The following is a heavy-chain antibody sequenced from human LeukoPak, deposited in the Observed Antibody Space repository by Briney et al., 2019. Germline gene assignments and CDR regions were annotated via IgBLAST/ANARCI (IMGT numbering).Heavy chain of an antibody. D-gene: IGHD3-16*01. Sequence: SETLSLTCTVSGGSISSYYWSWIRQPPGKGLEWIGYIYYSGSTNYNPSLKSRVTISVDTSKNQFSLKLSSVTAADTAVYYCARGVLGDYDLQFDYWGQGTLVTVSS. CDR1: GGSISSYY. J-gene: IGHJ4*02. CDR3: ARGVLGDYDLQFDY. V-gene: IGHV4-59*12. CDR2: IYYSGST.